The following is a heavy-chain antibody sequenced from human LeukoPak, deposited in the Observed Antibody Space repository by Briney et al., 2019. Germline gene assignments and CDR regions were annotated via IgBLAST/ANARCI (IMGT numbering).Heavy chain of an antibody. J-gene: IGHJ5*02. CDR3: ARDGSGSYHDNCFDP. CDR1: GYTFTGYY. V-gene: IGHV1-2*02. D-gene: IGHD1-26*01. CDR2: INPNTGDT. Sequence: ASVKVSCKASGYTFTGYYMHWVRQAPGQGLEWMGWINPNTGDTNYAQKFQGRVTMTRDTSISTAYMELSRLRYDDTAVYYCARDGSGSYHDNCFDPWGQGTLVTVS.